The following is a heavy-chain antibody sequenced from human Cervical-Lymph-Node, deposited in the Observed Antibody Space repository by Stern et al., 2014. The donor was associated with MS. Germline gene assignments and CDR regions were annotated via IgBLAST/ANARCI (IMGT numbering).Heavy chain of an antibody. J-gene: IGHJ3*02. D-gene: IGHD1-26*01. CDR1: GGSISSYY. V-gene: IGHV4-59*01. Sequence: QVQLQESGPGLVKPSETLSLTCTVSGGSISSYYWSWIRQPPGQGLAWIAYIYYSGSTNYNPSLKSRVAISVDTSKNQFSLKLSSVTAADTAVYYCARDGDSVGTYEGAFDIWGQGTMVTVSS. CDR2: IYYSGST. CDR3: ARDGDSVGTYEGAFDI.